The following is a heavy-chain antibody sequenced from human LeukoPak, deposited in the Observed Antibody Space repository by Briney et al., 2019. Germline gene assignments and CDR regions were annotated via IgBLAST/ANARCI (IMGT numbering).Heavy chain of an antibody. Sequence: GGSLRLSCAASGFTFDDYGMSWVRQAPGKGLEWVSGINWNGGSTGYADSVKGRFTISRDNAKNSLYLQMNSLRAEDTALYYCARINYYGSGSYNSDYWGQGTLVTVSS. D-gene: IGHD3-10*01. V-gene: IGHV3-20*04. CDR3: ARINYYGSGSYNSDY. J-gene: IGHJ4*02. CDR2: INWNGGST. CDR1: GFTFDDYG.